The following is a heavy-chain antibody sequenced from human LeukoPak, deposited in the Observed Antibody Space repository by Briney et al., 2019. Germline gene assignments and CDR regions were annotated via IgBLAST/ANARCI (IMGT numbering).Heavy chain of an antibody. V-gene: IGHV4-4*07. D-gene: IGHD3-10*01. Sequence: SETLSLTCTVSGGSISSYYWSWIRQPAGKRLEWIGRFYTSGTTNYNPSLKSRVTISVDTSKNQFSLKLSSVTAADTAVYYCARQTYYYGSGSYYSATYYYYYMDVWGKGTTVTISS. CDR1: GGSISSYY. CDR3: ARQTYYYGSGSYYSATYYYYYMDV. CDR2: FYTSGTT. J-gene: IGHJ6*03.